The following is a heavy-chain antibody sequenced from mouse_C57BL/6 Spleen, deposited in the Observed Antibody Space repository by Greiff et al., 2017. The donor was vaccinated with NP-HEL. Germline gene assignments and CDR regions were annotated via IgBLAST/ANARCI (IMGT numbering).Heavy chain of an antibody. D-gene: IGHD2-4*01. Sequence: EVKLVESGGGLVKPGGSLKLSCAASGFTFSDYGMHWVRQAPEKGLEWVAYISSGSSTIYYADTVKGRFTISRDNAKNTLFLQLTSLRSEDTAMYYCASPIYYDYDGGFAYWGQGTLVTVSA. V-gene: IGHV5-17*01. CDR3: ASPIYYDYDGGFAY. CDR2: ISSGSSTI. CDR1: GFTFSDYG. J-gene: IGHJ3*01.